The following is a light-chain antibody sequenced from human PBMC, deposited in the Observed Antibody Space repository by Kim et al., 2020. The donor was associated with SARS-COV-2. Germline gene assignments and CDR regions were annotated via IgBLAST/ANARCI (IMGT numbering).Light chain of an antibody. J-gene: IGKJ2*01. V-gene: IGKV1-6*01. CDR2: AAS. Sequence: AIQMTQSPSSLSASIGDRVTITCRASQDIRNDLGWYQQKPGKAPELLIYAASSLQSGVPSRFAGSGSGTDFTLTISSLQPEDFATYYCLQDYNFPYTFGQGTKLEI. CDR1: QDIRND. CDR3: LQDYNFPYT.